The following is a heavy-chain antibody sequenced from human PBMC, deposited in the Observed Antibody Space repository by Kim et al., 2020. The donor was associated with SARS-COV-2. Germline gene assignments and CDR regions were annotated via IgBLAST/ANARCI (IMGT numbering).Heavy chain of an antibody. J-gene: IGHJ4*02. D-gene: IGHD3-16*01. CDR2: IFHTGPT. V-gene: IGHV4-59*08. CDR1: GGSTSSYY. Sequence: SETLSLTCTVSGGSTSSYYCSWIRQPPGKGLEWIGCIFHTGPTNYSPSLKTRATLSVVTSKNQFSLTLKSVTAADTAGYYCARLRGPAWGAHLDYWGQGTLVTVSS. CDR3: ARLRGPAWGAHLDY.